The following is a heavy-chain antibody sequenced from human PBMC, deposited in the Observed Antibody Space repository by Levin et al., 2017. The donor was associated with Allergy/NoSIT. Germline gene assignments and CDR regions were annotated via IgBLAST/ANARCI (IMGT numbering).Heavy chain of an antibody. D-gene: IGHD6-13*01. CDR1: GFIFGSYA. J-gene: IGHJ4*02. CDR2: ITHDGTKK. Sequence: QSGGSLRLSCAASGFIFGSYAMYWVRQAPGKGLEWVAAITHDGTKKNYADSVKDRFTISRDNSRNTLYLQMNSLKGEDTAVYYCSSSTSSSWFDYCDFWGQGTLVSVSS. V-gene: IGHV3-30*04. CDR3: SSSTSSSWFDYCDF.